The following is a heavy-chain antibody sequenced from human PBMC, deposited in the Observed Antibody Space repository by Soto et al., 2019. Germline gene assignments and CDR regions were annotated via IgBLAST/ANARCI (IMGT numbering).Heavy chain of an antibody. Sequence: SETLSLTCTVSGGSISSYYWSWIRQPPGKGLEWIGYIYYSGSTNYNPSLKSRVTISVDTSKNQFSLKLSSVTAADTAVYYCARGAVTISYYYYMDVWGKGTTVTVSS. CDR1: GGSISSYY. D-gene: IGHD3-3*01. CDR2: IYYSGST. V-gene: IGHV4-59*01. J-gene: IGHJ6*03. CDR3: ARGAVTISYYYYMDV.